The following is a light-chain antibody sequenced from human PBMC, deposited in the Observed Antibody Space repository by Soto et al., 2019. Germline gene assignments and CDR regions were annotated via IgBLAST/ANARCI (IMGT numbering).Light chain of an antibody. Sequence: DIQMTQFPSTLSASVGDRVTITCRASQSINSWLAWYQQKPGKAPKPLIFKASSLESGVPSRYSGSGSGTEFTLTISSLQPDDFATYYCQQYKSYPITFGQGTRLEIK. J-gene: IGKJ5*01. CDR1: QSINSW. V-gene: IGKV1-5*03. CDR2: KAS. CDR3: QQYKSYPIT.